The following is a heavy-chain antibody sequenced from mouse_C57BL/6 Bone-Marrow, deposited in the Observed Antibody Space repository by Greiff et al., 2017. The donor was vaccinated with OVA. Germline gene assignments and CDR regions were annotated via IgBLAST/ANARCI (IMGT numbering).Heavy chain of an antibody. CDR3: ASHYYDSYFWYIDV. Sequence: QVQLQQSGPELVKPGASVKISCKASGYAFSSSWMNWVKQRPGKGLEWIGRIYPEDGDTNYNGKFKGKATLTADKSSSTASMHLTSLTSEDSAVYFCASHYYDSYFWYIDVWGTGTTVTVSS. J-gene: IGHJ1*03. V-gene: IGHV1-82*01. CDR1: GYAFSSSW. CDR2: IYPEDGDT. D-gene: IGHD2-4*01.